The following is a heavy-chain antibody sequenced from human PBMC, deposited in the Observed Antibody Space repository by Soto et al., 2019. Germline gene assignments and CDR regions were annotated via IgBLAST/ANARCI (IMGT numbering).Heavy chain of an antibody. CDR2: IKQSGGEK. Sequence: GGSLRLSCAASGFTFTRYWMNWVRQAPGKGLEWVANIKQSGGEKNYVDSVEGRFTISRDNANNSVYLQMNSLRAEDTAVYYCARTVSTWHLGWVFYGLDVWGQGTTVTVSS. V-gene: IGHV3-7*01. D-gene: IGHD6-13*01. CDR1: GFTFTRYW. CDR3: ARTVSTWHLGWVFYGLDV. J-gene: IGHJ6*02.